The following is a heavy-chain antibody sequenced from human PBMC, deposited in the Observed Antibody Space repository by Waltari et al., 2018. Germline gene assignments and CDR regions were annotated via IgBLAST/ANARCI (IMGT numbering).Heavy chain of an antibody. Sequence: LQLQESGPGLVKPSETLAPPCPVSPRPIIPYGYYWGWLRQPPAKGLEWIGSIYYSGITYYDPSLESRVIISIDTSESRISLRLNSVTAADTAVYYCAVGRGIFDIWGQGTVVTVSS. CDR3: AVGRGIFDI. J-gene: IGHJ3*02. CDR1: PRPIIPYGYY. D-gene: IGHD6-13*01. CDR2: IYYSGIT. V-gene: IGHV4-39*01.